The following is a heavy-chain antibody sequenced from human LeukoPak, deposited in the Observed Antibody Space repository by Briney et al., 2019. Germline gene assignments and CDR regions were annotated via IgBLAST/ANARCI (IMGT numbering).Heavy chain of an antibody. V-gene: IGHV4-59*08. CDR3: ARHRLYYGSGSYYND. Sequence: SETLSLTCTVSGGSISSYYWSWIRQPPGKGLEWIGHIYYSGSTNYNPSLKSRVTISVDTSKNQFSLKLSSVTAADTAVYYCARHRLYYGSGSYYNDWGQGTLVTVSS. J-gene: IGHJ4*02. CDR2: IYYSGST. CDR1: GGSISSYY. D-gene: IGHD3-10*01.